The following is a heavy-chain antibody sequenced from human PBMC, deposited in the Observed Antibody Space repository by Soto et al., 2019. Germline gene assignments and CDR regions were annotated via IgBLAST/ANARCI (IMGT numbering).Heavy chain of an antibody. V-gene: IGHV3-30-3*01. J-gene: IGHJ4*02. CDR1: GFTFGSYA. CDR3: AKVKDTFGGVIGYFDS. Sequence: PHRLSCAASGFTFGSYAVRWIRQAPGKGLEWVAVISYDGSNKYYADSVKGRFTVSRDISKNMLYLQMNSLRAEDTAVYYCAKVKDTFGGVIGYFDSRGQGILVTVSS. D-gene: IGHD3-16*02. CDR2: ISYDGSNK.